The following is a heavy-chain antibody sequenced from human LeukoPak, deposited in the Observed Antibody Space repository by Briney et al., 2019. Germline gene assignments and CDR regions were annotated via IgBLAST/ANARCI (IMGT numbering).Heavy chain of an antibody. CDR2: ISFSDGT. J-gene: IGHJ4*02. D-gene: IGHD3-9*01. V-gene: IGHV4-4*07. CDR1: GASVSSNY. Sequence: PSETLSLTCAVSGASVSSNYWSWIRQSAGERLKWIGRISFSDGTNYSPSLKSRVSTSLDASKNQFSLKLTSVTAADTAVYYCARIRRHNYDWYADDSWGQGALVTVSS. CDR3: ARIRRHNYDWYADDS.